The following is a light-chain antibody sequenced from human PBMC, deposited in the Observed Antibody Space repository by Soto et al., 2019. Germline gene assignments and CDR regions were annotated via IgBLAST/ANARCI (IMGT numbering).Light chain of an antibody. Sequence: QSALTQPASVSGSPGQSITNSCTGTSSDVGGYNYVSWYQQHPGKAPKLMIYEVSNRPSGVSTRFSGSKSGNTASLTISGLQAEDEADYYCSSYTSSSTLVVFGGGTKLTVL. CDR1: SSDVGGYNY. CDR2: EVS. V-gene: IGLV2-14*01. CDR3: SSYTSSSTLVV. J-gene: IGLJ2*01.